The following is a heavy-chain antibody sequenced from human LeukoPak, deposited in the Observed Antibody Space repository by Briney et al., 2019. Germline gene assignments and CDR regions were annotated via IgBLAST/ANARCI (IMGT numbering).Heavy chain of an antibody. Sequence: GGSLRLSCAASGFTFSSYSMNWVRQAPGKGLEWVSSISSSSSYIYYADSVKGRFTISRDNSKNTLYLQMNSLRAEDTAVYYCARTWGSDSYYDYWGQGTLVTISS. CDR1: GFTFSSYS. CDR2: ISSSSSYI. CDR3: ARTWGSDSYYDY. V-gene: IGHV3-21*04. J-gene: IGHJ4*02. D-gene: IGHD3-10*01.